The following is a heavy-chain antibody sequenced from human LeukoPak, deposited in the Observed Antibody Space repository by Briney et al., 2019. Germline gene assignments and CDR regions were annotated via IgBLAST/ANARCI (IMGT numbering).Heavy chain of an antibody. CDR3: AGEEITIFGVVNY. CDR1: GGTFSSYA. V-gene: IGHV1-69*04. J-gene: IGHJ4*02. CDR2: IIPILGIA. D-gene: IGHD3-3*01. Sequence: SVKVSCKASGGTFSSYAISWVRQAPGQGLEWMGRIIPILGIANYAQKFQGRVTITADKSTSTAYMELSSLRSEDTAVYYCAGEEITIFGVVNYWGQGTLVTVSS.